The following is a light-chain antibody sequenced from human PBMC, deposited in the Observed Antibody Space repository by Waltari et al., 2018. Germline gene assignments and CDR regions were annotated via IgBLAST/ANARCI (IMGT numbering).Light chain of an antibody. J-gene: IGLJ2*01. Sequence: QSALTQSASVSGSPGQSVTISCTGVSSDGGESQLVSWFRQHPGKVPKPILFDVSNRPSDISNRFSGYKSGNTAYLTISRLQADDEADYYCTTYPDTNTPVVFGGGTKVTV. CDR3: TTYPDTNTPVV. CDR1: SSDGGESQL. CDR2: DVS. V-gene: IGLV2-14*03.